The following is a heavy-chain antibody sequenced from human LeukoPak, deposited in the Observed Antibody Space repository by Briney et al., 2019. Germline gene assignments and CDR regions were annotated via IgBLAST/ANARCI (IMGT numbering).Heavy chain of an antibody. J-gene: IGHJ4*02. CDR3: ARQRSHIVGATYDY. CDR1: GGSITSYY. Sequence: KPSETLSLTCTVSGGSITSYYWSWIRQPPGMGLEWIGYVYYTGGTDYNPSLKSRVTLSVDTSKNQFFLKMTSMTAADTAVYYCARQRSHIVGATYDYWGQGTLVTVSS. CDR2: VYYTGGT. V-gene: IGHV4-59*08. D-gene: IGHD1-26*01.